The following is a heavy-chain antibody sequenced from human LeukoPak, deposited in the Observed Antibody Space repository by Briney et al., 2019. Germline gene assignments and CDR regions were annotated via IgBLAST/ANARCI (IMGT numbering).Heavy chain of an antibody. Sequence: SETLSLTCTVSGGSISSYYWSWIRQPAGKGLEWIGRIYTSGSTNYNPSLKSRVTMSVDTSKNQFSLKLSSVTAADTAVYYCAKSFAYDSSGYYEPDAFDIWGQGTMVTVSS. V-gene: IGHV4-4*07. CDR3: AKSFAYDSSGYYEPDAFDI. D-gene: IGHD3-22*01. CDR2: IYTSGST. J-gene: IGHJ3*02. CDR1: GGSISSYY.